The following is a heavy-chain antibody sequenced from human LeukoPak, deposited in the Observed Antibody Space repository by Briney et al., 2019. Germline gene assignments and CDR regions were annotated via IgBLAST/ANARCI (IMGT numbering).Heavy chain of an antibody. J-gene: IGHJ4*02. CDR1: GFTFSNYG. D-gene: IGHD2-15*01. Sequence: GGSLRLSCAASGFTFSNYGMNWVRQAPGKGLEWVAFISYDGNNQYYADSVKGRFTISRDNSKNTLYLQMNNLRAEDTAIYYCARVGSRYCSGANCYDGFWGQGTLVSVSS. CDR2: ISYDGNNQ. V-gene: IGHV3-30*03. CDR3: ARVGSRYCSGANCYDGF.